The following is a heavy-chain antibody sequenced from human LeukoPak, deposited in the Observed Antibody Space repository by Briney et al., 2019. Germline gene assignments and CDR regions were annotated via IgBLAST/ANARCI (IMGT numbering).Heavy chain of an antibody. D-gene: IGHD6-6*01. J-gene: IGHJ4*02. Sequence: KPSETLSLTCTVSGGSISSYYWSWVRQPPGKGLEWIGNVYYSGSTNYSPSLRSRVTISVDTSKNQFSLELTSVTAADTAVYFCARLPLLYSSSTTPAYYFDYWGQGTLVTVSS. CDR3: ARLPLLYSSSTTPAYYFDY. CDR2: VYYSGST. CDR1: GGSISSYY. V-gene: IGHV4-59*08.